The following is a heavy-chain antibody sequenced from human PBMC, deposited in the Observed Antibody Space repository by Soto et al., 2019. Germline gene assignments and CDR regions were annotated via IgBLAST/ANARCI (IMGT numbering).Heavy chain of an antibody. Sequence: QVQLVQSGAEVKKPGSSVKVSCKASGGTFSSYAISWVRQAPGQGLEWMGGIIPIFGTANYAQKFQGRVTITVDESTSTAYMELSSLRSEDTAVYYCARWGHSSSWYGGDYYYGMDVWGQGTTVTVSS. D-gene: IGHD6-13*01. CDR3: ARWGHSSSWYGGDYYYGMDV. J-gene: IGHJ6*02. CDR2: IIPIFGTA. V-gene: IGHV1-69*01. CDR1: GGTFSSYA.